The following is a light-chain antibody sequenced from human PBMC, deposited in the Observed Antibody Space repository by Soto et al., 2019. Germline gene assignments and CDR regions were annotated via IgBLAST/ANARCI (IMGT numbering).Light chain of an antibody. V-gene: IGLV2-8*01. Sequence: QPALTQPPSASGSPGQSVTISCTGTSRDVGGYDSVSWYQQHPGKAPNLMIYDVFKRPSRVPDRFSGSKSGNTASLTVSGLQAEDEADYYCNSYAGGTYVFGTGTKVTVL. CDR3: NSYAGGTYV. CDR1: SRDVGGYDS. CDR2: DVF. J-gene: IGLJ1*01.